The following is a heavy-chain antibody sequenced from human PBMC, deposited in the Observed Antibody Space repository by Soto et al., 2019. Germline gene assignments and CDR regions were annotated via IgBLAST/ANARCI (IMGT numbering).Heavy chain of an antibody. CDR3: ARGRRASSSWYSLLDVRVTNWFDP. Sequence: PSETLSLTCAVYGGSFIGYYCICIRHPPFKWLEWIVEINHSGSTNYNPSLKSRVTISVDTSKNQFSLKLSSVTAADTAVYYCARGRRASSSWYSLLDVRVTNWFDPWGQGTLVTVSS. J-gene: IGHJ5*02. CDR1: GGSFIGYY. D-gene: IGHD6-13*01. CDR2: INHSGST. V-gene: IGHV4-34*01.